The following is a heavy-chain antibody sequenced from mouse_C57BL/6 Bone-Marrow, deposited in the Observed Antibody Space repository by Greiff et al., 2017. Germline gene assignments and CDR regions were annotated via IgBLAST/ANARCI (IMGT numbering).Heavy chain of an antibody. J-gene: IGHJ3*01. D-gene: IGHD2-2*01. V-gene: IGHV5-4*03. Sequence: DVMLVESGGGLVKPGGSLKLSCAASGFTFSSYAMSWVRQTPEKRLEWVATISDGGSYTYYTDNVKGRFTISRDNAKNNLYLQMSHLKSEDTAMYYCARGSIYYGYEWFAYWGQGTLVTVSA. CDR2: ISDGGSYT. CDR1: GFTFSSYA. CDR3: ARGSIYYGYEWFAY.